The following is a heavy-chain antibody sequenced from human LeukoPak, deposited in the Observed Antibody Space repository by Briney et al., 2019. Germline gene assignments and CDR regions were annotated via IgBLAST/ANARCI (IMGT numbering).Heavy chain of an antibody. CDR2: IRGSGGST. CDR1: GFTFSNYA. Sequence: GGSLRLSCAASGFTFSNYAMSWVRQAPGKGLEWVSGIRGSGGSTYYADSVKGRFTISRDNSKNTLYLQMNSLRAEDTAVYYCAKDARGYSYGLLDYWGQGTLVTVSS. CDR3: AKDARGYSYGLLDY. D-gene: IGHD5-18*01. J-gene: IGHJ4*02. V-gene: IGHV3-23*01.